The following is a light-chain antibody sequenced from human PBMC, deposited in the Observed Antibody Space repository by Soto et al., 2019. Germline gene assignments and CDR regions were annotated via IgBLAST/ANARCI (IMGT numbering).Light chain of an antibody. J-gene: IGLJ2*01. CDR1: SSDVGSYNL. CDR2: EVR. V-gene: IGLV2-23*02. CDR3: CSYAVSSVV. Sequence: QSALTQPASVSGSPGQSITISCTGTSSDVGSYNLVSWYQQEPGKAPKLMIFEVRKRPSGVSNRFSGSKFGNTASLTISWLQAEDEADYYCCSYAVSSVVFGGETKVTVL.